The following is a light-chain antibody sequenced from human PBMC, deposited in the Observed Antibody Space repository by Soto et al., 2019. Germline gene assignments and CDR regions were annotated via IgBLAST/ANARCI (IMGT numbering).Light chain of an antibody. CDR3: QQLNSYPLT. CDR1: QGISSY. Sequence: DIQLTQSPSFLSASVGDRVTITFRASQGISSYLAWYQQKPGKAPKLLIYAASTLQSGVPSRFSGSGSGTEFTLTISSLQPEDFATYYCQQLNSYPLTFGQGTRLGL. V-gene: IGKV1-9*01. J-gene: IGKJ5*01. CDR2: AAS.